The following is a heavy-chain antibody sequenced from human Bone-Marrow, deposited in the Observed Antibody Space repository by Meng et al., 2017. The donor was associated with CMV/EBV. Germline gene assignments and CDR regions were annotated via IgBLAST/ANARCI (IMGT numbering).Heavy chain of an antibody. J-gene: IGHJ4*02. V-gene: IGHV3-53*01. CDR2: IYSGGST. Sequence: GESLKISCVASGFTFSSYEINWVRQAPGKGLEWVSVIYSGGSTYYADSVKGRFTISRDNSKNTLYLQMNSLRAEDTAVYYCARGKWELLLDYWGQGTLVTVSS. CDR3: ARGKWELLLDY. D-gene: IGHD1-26*01. CDR1: GFTFSSYE.